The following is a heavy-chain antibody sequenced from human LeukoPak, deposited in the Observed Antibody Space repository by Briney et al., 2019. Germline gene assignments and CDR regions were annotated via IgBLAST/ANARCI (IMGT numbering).Heavy chain of an antibody. Sequence: PGGSLRLSCAASGFTFSSYAMSWVRQPPGKGLEWVAGISGSGGSTYYADSVKGRFTISRDNSNNTLFLQMNSLRAEYTAVYYCAKDLDIVATITGNWGQGTLVTVSS. CDR1: GFTFSSYA. V-gene: IGHV3-23*01. CDR3: AKDLDIVATITGN. J-gene: IGHJ4*02. D-gene: IGHD5-12*01. CDR2: ISGSGGST.